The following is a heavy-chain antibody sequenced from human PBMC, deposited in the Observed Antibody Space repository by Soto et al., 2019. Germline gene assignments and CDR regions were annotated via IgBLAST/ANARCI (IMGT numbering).Heavy chain of an antibody. CDR2: IYPGDSDT. J-gene: IGHJ6*02. D-gene: IGHD6-13*01. CDR1: GYSFTSYW. Sequence: SLKISCKGSGYSFTSYWIGWVRQMPGKGLEWMGIIYPGDSDTRYSPSFQGQVPIPPDKSTSTPSLQWSSLKASDTAMYYCARTSAAGKYYGGMGVWGHGTTVTVSS. CDR3: ARTSAAGKYYGGMGV. V-gene: IGHV5-51*01.